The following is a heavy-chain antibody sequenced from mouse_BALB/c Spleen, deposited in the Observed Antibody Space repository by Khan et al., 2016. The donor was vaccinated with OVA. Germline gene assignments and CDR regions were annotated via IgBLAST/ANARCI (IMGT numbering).Heavy chain of an antibody. CDR2: ISSSDST. D-gene: IGHD2-14*01. CDR1: GDSITSGY. V-gene: IGHV3-8*02. CDR3: ARGNYRYDGYFDY. J-gene: IGHJ2*01. Sequence: VQLKESGPSLVKPSQTLFLTCSVTGDSITSGYWNWIRKFPGNKLEYMGYISSSDSTFYNPSLKSRISITRDPSKNQYSLQLNSVTTEDTATDDGARGNYRYDGYFDYWGQGTTRTVSS.